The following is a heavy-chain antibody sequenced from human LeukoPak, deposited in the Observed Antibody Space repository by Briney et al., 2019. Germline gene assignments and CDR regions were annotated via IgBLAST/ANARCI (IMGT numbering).Heavy chain of an antibody. V-gene: IGHV3-66*01. D-gene: IGHD6-6*01. Sequence: PGGSLRLSCAASGFSVTSNHMNWVRQAPGKGLEWVSIIYTGGTTHYVDSLNDRFTISRDDSINTLYLQMNSLRAEDTAVYYCARDSSSYYFDYWGQGTLVTVSS. CDR3: ARDSSSYYFDY. J-gene: IGHJ4*02. CDR1: GFSVTSNH. CDR2: IYTGGTT.